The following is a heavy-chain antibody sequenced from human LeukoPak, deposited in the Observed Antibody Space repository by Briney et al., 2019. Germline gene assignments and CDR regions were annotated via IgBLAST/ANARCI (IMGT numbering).Heavy chain of an antibody. CDR1: GYTFTSYG. CDR3: ARRELIGYPYGMEV. D-gene: IGHD1-26*01. V-gene: IGHV1-18*01. CDR2: ISAYNGNT. Sequence: ASVKVSCKASGYTFTSYGISWVRQAPGQGLEWMGWISAYNGNTNYAQKFQGWVTMTRDTSISTAYMELSRLRSDDTAVYYCARRELIGYPYGMEVWGQGTTVTVSS. J-gene: IGHJ6*02.